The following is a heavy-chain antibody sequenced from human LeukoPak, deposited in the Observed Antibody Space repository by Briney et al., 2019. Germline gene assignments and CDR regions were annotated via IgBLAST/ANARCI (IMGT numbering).Heavy chain of an antibody. Sequence: SETLSLTSAVSVDSFSCHYWTWIPQSPGTGREWPGYISHIGRTNYNPSLKSRVTISIDTSKNQFSLKLRSVTAADTAVYYCARDLVTVTKGFDIWGQGTMVSVSS. CDR2: ISHIGRT. D-gene: IGHD4-17*01. CDR1: VDSFSCHY. J-gene: IGHJ3*02. V-gene: IGHV4-59*11. CDR3: ARDLVTVTKGFDI.